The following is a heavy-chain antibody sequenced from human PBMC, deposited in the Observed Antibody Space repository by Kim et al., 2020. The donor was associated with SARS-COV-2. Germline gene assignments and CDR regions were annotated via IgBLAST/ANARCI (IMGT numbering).Heavy chain of an antibody. CDR3: AKHYGSGTSTDYFDY. V-gene: IGHV3-23*01. CDR2: LSGSGAHT. CDR1: GFTFDNCA. J-gene: IGHJ4*02. D-gene: IGHD3-10*01. Sequence: GGSLRLSCAASGFTFDNCAMSWVRQAPGKGLEWVSGLSGSGAHTYYADSVKGRFTISRDNSKNTLFLQMNGLRAEDTALYYCAKHYGSGTSTDYFDYWVQGTLVTVSS.